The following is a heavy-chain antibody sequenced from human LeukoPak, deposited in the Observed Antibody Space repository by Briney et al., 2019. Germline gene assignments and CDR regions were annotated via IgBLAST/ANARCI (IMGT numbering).Heavy chain of an antibody. D-gene: IGHD6-13*01. CDR3: ASSLDSSWFPYRF. CDR2: ISSSSSYI. CDR1: GFTFSSSA. J-gene: IGHJ4*02. Sequence: PGGSLRLSCAASGFTFSSSAMSWVRQAPGKGLEWVSSISSSSSYIYYADSVKGRFTISRDNAKNSLYLQMNSLRAEDTAVYYCASSLDSSWFPYRFWGQGTLVTVSS. V-gene: IGHV3-21*01.